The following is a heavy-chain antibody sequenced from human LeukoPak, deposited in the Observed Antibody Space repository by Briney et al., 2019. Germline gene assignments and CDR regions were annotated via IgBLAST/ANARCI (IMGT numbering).Heavy chain of an antibody. CDR2: IKEDGSEK. J-gene: IGHJ5*02. V-gene: IGHV3-7*01. D-gene: IGHD6-13*01. Sequence: GGSLRLSCAASGFTFSNYWMSWVRQAPGKGLEWVANIKEDGSEKNYVDSVKGRFTISRDNAKSSVYLQMNSLRAEDTAVYYCARDPNLAYSSSWGGSWFDPWGQGTLVTVSS. CDR3: ARDPNLAYSSSWGGSWFDP. CDR1: GFTFSNYW.